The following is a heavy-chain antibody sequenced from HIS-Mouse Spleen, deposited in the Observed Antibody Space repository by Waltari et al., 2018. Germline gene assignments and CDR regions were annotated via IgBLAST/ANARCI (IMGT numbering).Heavy chain of an antibody. CDR3: AREIPYSSSWYDWYFDL. CDR1: GGSISSSSYY. J-gene: IGHJ2*01. V-gene: IGHV4-39*07. Sequence: QLQLQESGPGLVKPSETLSLTCTVSGGSISSSSYYWGWIRQPPGKGLEWSGSIYYRSSTHYNPALQRRVTIAVDTSKNQFSLKLSSVTAADTAVYYCAREIPYSSSWYDWYFDLWGRGTLVTVSS. D-gene: IGHD6-13*01. CDR2: IYYRSST.